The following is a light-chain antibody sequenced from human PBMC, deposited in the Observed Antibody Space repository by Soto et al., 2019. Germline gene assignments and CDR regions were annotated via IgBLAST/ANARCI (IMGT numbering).Light chain of an antibody. CDR2: GAS. V-gene: IGKV3-15*01. CDR3: QQYNNWPRT. Sequence: EIRMTQSPATLSVSPGERANLSCRPSQSVSSNFAWSPQKPGQAHSLLIYGASTRATGIPARFSGSGSGTEFTLTISSLQSEDFAVYYCQQYNNWPRTSGQGTKV. J-gene: IGKJ1*01. CDR1: QSVSSN.